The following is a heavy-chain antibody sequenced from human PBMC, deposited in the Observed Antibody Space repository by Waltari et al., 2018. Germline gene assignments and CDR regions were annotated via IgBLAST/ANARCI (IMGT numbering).Heavy chain of an antibody. CDR1: GGTFSSYA. Sequence: QVQLVQSGAEVKKPGSSVKVSCKASGGTFSSYAISWVRQAPGEGLEWMGGIIPIVGTANYAQKFQGRVTITADESTSPAYMELSSLRSEDTAVYYCARFTFGGVIVPYYFDYWGQGTLVTVSS. D-gene: IGHD3-16*02. CDR2: IIPIVGTA. J-gene: IGHJ4*02. V-gene: IGHV1-69*12. CDR3: ARFTFGGVIVPYYFDY.